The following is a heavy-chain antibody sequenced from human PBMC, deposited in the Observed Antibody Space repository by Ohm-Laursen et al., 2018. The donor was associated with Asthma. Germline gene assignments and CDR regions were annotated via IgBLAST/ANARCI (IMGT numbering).Heavy chain of an antibody. Sequence: FLRLSCTASGYTFSRYSIHWVRQIPGKGLEWVASISTASSFIYYADSVRGRFTTSRDNARNSVYLQMNSLRAEDTAVYYCAKVVLMDVWGQGTTVTVSS. CDR2: ISTASSFI. J-gene: IGHJ6*02. CDR1: GYTFSRYS. CDR3: AKVVLMDV. D-gene: IGHD3-16*02. V-gene: IGHV3-21*04.